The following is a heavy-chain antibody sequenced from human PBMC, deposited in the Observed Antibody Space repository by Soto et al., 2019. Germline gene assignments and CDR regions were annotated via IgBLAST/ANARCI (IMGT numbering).Heavy chain of an antibody. CDR3: VGPVGAFDI. D-gene: IGHD1-26*01. CDR1: GFTFSSYA. V-gene: IGHV3-64D*06. CDR2: ISSNGGST. J-gene: IGHJ3*02. Sequence: GESLKISCSASGFTFSSYAMHWVRQAPGKGLEYVSAISSNGGSTYYADSVKGRFTISRDNSKDTLYLQMSSLRAEDTALYYCVGPVGAFDIWGQGTMVTVSS.